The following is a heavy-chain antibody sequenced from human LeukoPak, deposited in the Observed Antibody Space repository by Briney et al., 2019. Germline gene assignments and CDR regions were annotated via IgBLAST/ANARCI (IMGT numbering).Heavy chain of an antibody. J-gene: IGHJ4*02. D-gene: IGHD3-3*01. CDR2: IKQDGSEK. V-gene: IGHV3-7*01. CDR3: ARDRKIFGVVIMDAFDI. CDR1: GFTFSSYW. Sequence: GGSLRLSCAASGFTFSSYWMSWVRQAPGKGLEWVANIKQDGSEKYYVDSVKGRFTISRDNAKNSLYLQMNSLRAEDTAVYYCARDRKIFGVVIMDAFDIWGQGTLVTVSS.